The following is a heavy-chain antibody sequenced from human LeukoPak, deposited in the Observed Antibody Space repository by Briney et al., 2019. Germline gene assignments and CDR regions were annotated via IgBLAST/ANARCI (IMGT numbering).Heavy chain of an antibody. Sequence: SETLSLTCTVSGDSINDHYWSWIRQPPGEGLEWIAYIYSSVSTNYNPSLKSRVTISIDTSKSQFSLKLSSVTAADTALYYCARVWATTFDPWGQGTLVTVSS. CDR3: ARVWATTFDP. D-gene: IGHD3-16*01. CDR1: GDSINDHY. CDR2: IYSSVST. V-gene: IGHV4-4*09. J-gene: IGHJ5*02.